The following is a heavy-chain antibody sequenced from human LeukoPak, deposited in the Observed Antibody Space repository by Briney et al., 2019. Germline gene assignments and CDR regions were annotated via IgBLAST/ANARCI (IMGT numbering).Heavy chain of an antibody. CDR1: GGSISSYY. D-gene: IGHD6-13*01. CDR2: IYYSGST. Sequence: PSETLSLTCTVSGGSISSYYWSWIRQPPGKGLEWIGYIYYSGSTNYNPSLKSRVTISVDTSKNRFSLKLSSVTAADTAVYYCARGSSSWTSYYFDYWGQGTLVTVSS. CDR3: ARGSSSWTSYYFDY. J-gene: IGHJ4*02. V-gene: IGHV4-59*01.